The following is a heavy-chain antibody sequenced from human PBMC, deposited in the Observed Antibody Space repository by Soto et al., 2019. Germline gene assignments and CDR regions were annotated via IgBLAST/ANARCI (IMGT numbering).Heavy chain of an antibody. CDR2: ISYDGSNK. CDR1: GFTFSSYG. D-gene: IGHD2-21*02. CDR3: AKDKVPVVVTAPLDY. V-gene: IGHV3-30*18. J-gene: IGHJ4*02. Sequence: QVQLVESGGGVVQPGRSLRLSCAASGFTFSSYGMHWVRQAPGKGLEWVAVISYDGSNKYYAHSVKGRFTISRDNSKNTLYLQMNSLRAEDTAVYYCAKDKVPVVVTAPLDYWGQGTLVTVSS.